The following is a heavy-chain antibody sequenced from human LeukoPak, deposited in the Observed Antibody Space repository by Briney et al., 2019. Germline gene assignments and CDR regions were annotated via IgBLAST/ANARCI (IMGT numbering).Heavy chain of an antibody. V-gene: IGHV4-34*01. CDR2: INHSGST. CDR1: GGSFSGYY. D-gene: IGHD3-9*01. J-gene: IGHJ3*02. Sequence: PSETLSLTCAVYGGSFSGYYWSWIRQPPGKGLEWIGEINHSGSTNYNPSLKSRVTISVDTSKNQFSLKLSSVTAADTAVYYCARHTPHPIYFDWLKGDLNAFDIWGQGTMVIVSS. CDR3: ARHTPHPIYFDWLKGDLNAFDI.